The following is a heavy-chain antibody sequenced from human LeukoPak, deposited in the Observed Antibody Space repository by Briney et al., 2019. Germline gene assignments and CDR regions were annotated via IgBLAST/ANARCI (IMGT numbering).Heavy chain of an antibody. V-gene: IGHV4-34*01. CDR3: ARHSPHLGARSIDY. Sequence: NASETLSLTCAVYGGSFSGHYWSWIRQPPGKGLEWIGEINHSGSTNYNASLKSRVTISEDTSKNQFSLKLRSVTAADTAVYYCARHSPHLGARSIDYWGQGTLVTVSS. CDR2: INHSGST. D-gene: IGHD1-26*01. J-gene: IGHJ4*02. CDR1: GGSFSGHY.